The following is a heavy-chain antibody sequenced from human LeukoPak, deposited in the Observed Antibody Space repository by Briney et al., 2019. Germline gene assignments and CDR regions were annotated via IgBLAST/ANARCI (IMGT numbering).Heavy chain of an antibody. CDR3: AKAQSSFGDYYYYYMDV. Sequence: GGSLRLSCAASGFTFSSYGMHWVRQAPGKGLEWVAVIWYDRSNKYYADSVKGRFTTSRDNSKNTLYLQMNSLRAEDTAVYYCAKAQSSFGDYYYYYMDVWGKGTTVTVSS. J-gene: IGHJ6*03. CDR1: GFTFSSYG. CDR2: IWYDRSNK. V-gene: IGHV3-33*06. D-gene: IGHD6-13*01.